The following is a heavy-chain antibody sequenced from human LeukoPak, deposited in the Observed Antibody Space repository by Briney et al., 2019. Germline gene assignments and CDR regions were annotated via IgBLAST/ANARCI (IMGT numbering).Heavy chain of an antibody. J-gene: IGHJ5*02. CDR2: IYSGGST. CDR3: ARIVVNSIAVAHWFDP. Sequence: GGSLRFSCAASGFTVSSNYMSWVRQAPGKGLEWVSVIYSGGSTYYADSVKGRFTISRDNSKNTLYLQMNSLRAEDTAVYYCARIVVNSIAVAHWFDPWGQGTLVTVSS. V-gene: IGHV3-53*01. D-gene: IGHD6-19*01. CDR1: GFTVSSNY.